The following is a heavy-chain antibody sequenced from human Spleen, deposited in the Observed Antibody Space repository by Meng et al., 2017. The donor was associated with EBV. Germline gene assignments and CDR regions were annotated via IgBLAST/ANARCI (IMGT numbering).Heavy chain of an antibody. J-gene: IGHJ4*02. V-gene: IGHV7-4-1*02. CDR1: GYTFSSHG. CDR2: INTNTGSP. Sequence: QLQLVQAGGEVKKPGASVKVSCKASGYTFSSHGISWVRQAPGQGLDWMGWINTNTGSPTYAQGFRGRFLFSLDTSVSTAYLQISSLKAEDTAVYYCASGGWGDYWGQGTLVTVSS. D-gene: IGHD6-19*01. CDR3: ASGGWGDY.